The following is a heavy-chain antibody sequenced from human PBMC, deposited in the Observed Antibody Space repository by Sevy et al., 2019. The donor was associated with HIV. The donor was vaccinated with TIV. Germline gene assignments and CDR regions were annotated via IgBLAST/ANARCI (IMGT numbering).Heavy chain of an antibody. J-gene: IGHJ4*02. CDR3: ATTKDYYESSGYPFDY. CDR2: FDPEDGET. V-gene: IGHV1-24*01. D-gene: IGHD3-22*01. Sequence: ASVKVSCKVSGYTLTQLSMNWVRQAPGKGLEWMGSFDPEDGETIYAQKFQGRVTMTEDRSTDTAYMDLSSLRSEDTAAYYCATTKDYYESSGYPFDYWGQGILVTVSS. CDR1: GYTLTQLS.